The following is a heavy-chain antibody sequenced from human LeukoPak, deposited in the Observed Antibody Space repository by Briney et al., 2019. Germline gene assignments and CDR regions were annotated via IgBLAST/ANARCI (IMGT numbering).Heavy chain of an antibody. CDR1: GFTVSSNY. CDR3: AKDTVSRYSYGEYYFDY. D-gene: IGHD5-18*01. V-gene: IGHV3-66*01. CDR2: IYSGGST. Sequence: GGSLRLSCAASGFTVSSNYMSWVRQAPGKGLEWVSVIYSGGSTYYADSVKGRFTISRDNSKNTLYLQMNSLRAEDTAVYYCAKDTVSRYSYGEYYFDYWGQGTLVTVSS. J-gene: IGHJ4*02.